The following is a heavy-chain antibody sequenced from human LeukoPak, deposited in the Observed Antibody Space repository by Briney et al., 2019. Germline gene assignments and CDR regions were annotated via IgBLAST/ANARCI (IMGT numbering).Heavy chain of an antibody. J-gene: IGHJ5*01. D-gene: IGHD4-11*01. CDR2: IWSDGTEK. Sequence: GGSLRLSCAASGFTYSHYGMHWVHQVPGKGLEWVADIWSDGTEKYYGDVVKGRFTISRDNSMKTLYLQMNSLRGDDTAVYYCAKDAQRGFDYSNSLESWGQGTLVTVSS. CDR3: AKDAQRGFDYSNSLES. CDR1: GFTYSHYG. V-gene: IGHV3-33*06.